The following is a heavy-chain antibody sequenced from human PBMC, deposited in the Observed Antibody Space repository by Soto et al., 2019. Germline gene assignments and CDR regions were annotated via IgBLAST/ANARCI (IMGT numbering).Heavy chain of an antibody. CDR1: GLTLSSYG. D-gene: IGHD2-21*01. J-gene: IGHJ5*02. CDR2: ISGSAGVA. Sequence: PGGSRRRSWAASGLTLSSYGMSGVRQAPGGGLEWVSTISGSAGVAFYADSVRGRFIISRDISKNTLYLQLSTLRADDMARYYCVKGSVWTWFDPWGQGILVTVSS. CDR3: VKGSVWTWFDP. V-gene: IGHV3-23*01.